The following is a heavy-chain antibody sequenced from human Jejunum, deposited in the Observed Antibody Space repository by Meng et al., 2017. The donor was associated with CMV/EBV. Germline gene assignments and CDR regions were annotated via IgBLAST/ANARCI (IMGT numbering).Heavy chain of an antibody. Sequence: VSGGPISSYNWRWVRHSPGKGLEWLGYVHSRESTKYNPSLESRVTMSLDRSRNQFSLRLSSVTAADTAVYFCVRGVSPTEWPLEKWGQGTLVTVSS. D-gene: IGHD3-3*01. CDR3: VRGVSPTEWPLEK. J-gene: IGHJ4*02. V-gene: IGHV4-4*09. CDR2: VHSREST. CDR1: GGPISSYN.